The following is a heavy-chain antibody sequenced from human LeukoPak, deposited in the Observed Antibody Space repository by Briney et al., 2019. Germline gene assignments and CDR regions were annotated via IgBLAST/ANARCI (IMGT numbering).Heavy chain of an antibody. D-gene: IGHD3-10*01. CDR3: ARGVRGVIRADYYYYMDV. CDR1: EFTFSSYS. CDR2: IVSGSTTI. J-gene: IGHJ6*03. V-gene: IGHV3-48*01. Sequence: GGSLRLSCAASEFTFSSYSMNWVRQTPGKGLEWISYIVSGSTTIYYADSVEGRFTISRDDAKNSLFLQMNSLRAEDTAAYYCARGVRGVIRADYYYYMDVWGKGTTVTVSS.